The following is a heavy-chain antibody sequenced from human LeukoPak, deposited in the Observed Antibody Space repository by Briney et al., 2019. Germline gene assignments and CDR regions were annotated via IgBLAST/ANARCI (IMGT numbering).Heavy chain of an antibody. CDR3: AKDDPYYDFWSGSY. D-gene: IGHD3-3*01. Sequence: GGSLRLSCAASGFTFSSYWMSWVRQAPGKGLEWVANIKQDGSEKYYVDSVKGRFTISRDNAKNSLYLQMNSLRAEDTAVYYCAKDDPYYDFWSGSYWGQGTLVTVSS. J-gene: IGHJ4*02. CDR1: GFTFSSYW. V-gene: IGHV3-7*01. CDR2: IKQDGSEK.